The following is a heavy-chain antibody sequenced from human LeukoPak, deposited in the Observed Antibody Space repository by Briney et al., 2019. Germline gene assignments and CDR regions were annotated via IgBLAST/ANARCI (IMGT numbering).Heavy chain of an antibody. V-gene: IGHV4-34*01. J-gene: IGHJ4*02. CDR2: INHSGST. CDR3: ARGGTYYDSSAYYYSPFDY. Sequence: SETLSLTCTVSGGSISTYYWNWIRQPPGKGLEWIGEINHSGSTNYNPSLKSRVTISVDTSKSQFSLKLSSVTAADTAVYYCARGGTYYDSSAYYYSPFDYWGQGTLVTVSS. D-gene: IGHD3-22*01. CDR1: GGSISTYY.